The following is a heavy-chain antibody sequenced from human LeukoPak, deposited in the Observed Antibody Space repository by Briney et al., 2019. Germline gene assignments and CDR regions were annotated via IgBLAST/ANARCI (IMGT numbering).Heavy chain of an antibody. J-gene: IGHJ4*02. CDR3: ARDRGRVFDY. V-gene: IGHV3-21*01. Sequence: GGSLRLSCAASGFTFSSYEMNWVRQAPGKGLEWVSSISSSSSYIYYADSVKGRFTISRDNAKNSLYLQMNSLRAEDTAVYYCARDRGRVFDYWGQGTLVTVSS. CDR2: ISSSSSYI. D-gene: IGHD3-10*01. CDR1: GFTFSSYE.